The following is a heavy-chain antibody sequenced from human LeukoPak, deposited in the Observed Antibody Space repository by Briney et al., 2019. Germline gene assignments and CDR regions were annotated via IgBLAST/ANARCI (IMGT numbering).Heavy chain of an antibody. CDR3: ARDTSEGDYAWWFDP. J-gene: IGHJ5*02. CDR1: GYTFINNW. V-gene: IGHV1-46*01. D-gene: IGHD3-16*01. Sequence: GASVKVSCKASGYTFINNWMHWVRQAPGQGLEWIGLINPTGTGTLYAQKFQGRVTMTRDMSTSTDYMELSSLRSDDTAVYFCARDTSEGDYAWWFDPWGQGTLVTVAS. CDR2: INPTGTGT.